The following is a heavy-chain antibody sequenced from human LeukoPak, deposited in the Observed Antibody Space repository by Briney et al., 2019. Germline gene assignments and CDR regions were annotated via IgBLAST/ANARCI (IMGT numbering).Heavy chain of an antibody. CDR1: GGTFSSYA. CDR2: IIPIFGTA. J-gene: IGHJ4*02. V-gene: IGHV1-69*13. Sequence: ASVKVSCKASGGTFSSYAISWVRQAPGQGLEWMGGIIPIFGTANYAQKFQGRVTITADESTSTAYMELSSLRSEDTAVYYCARGIVVVPAAIGGYFDYWGQGTLVTVSS. CDR3: ARGIVVVPAAIGGYFDY. D-gene: IGHD2-2*02.